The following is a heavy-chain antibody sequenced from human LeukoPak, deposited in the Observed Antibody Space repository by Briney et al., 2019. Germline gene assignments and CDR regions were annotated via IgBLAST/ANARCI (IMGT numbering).Heavy chain of an antibody. V-gene: IGHV3-30*18. CDR1: GFTFSSYG. CDR2: ISYDGSNK. D-gene: IGHD2-21*02. CDR3: AKARSQVVTAIPNH. J-gene: IGHJ5*02. Sequence: PGGSLRLSCAASGFTFSSYGMHWVRQAPGKGLEWVAVISYDGSNKYYADSVKGRFTISRDNSKNTLYLQMNSLRAEDTAVYYCAKARSQVVTAIPNHWGQGTLVTVSS.